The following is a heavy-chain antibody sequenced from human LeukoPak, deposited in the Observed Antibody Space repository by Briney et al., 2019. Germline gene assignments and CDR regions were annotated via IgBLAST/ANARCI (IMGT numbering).Heavy chain of an antibody. CDR2: INHSGST. J-gene: IGHJ4*02. CDR3: ARRARVRAELRYFDWLPTYTFDY. Sequence: SETLSLTCAVYGGSFSGYYWSWLRQPPGKGLEWIGEINHSGSTNYNPSLKSRVTISVDTSKNQFSLKLSSVTAADTAVYYCARRARVRAELRYFDWLPTYTFDYWGQGTLVTVSS. V-gene: IGHV4-34*01. CDR1: GGSFSGYY. D-gene: IGHD3-9*01.